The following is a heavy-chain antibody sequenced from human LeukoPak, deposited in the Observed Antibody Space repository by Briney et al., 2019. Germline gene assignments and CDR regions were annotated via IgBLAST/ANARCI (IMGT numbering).Heavy chain of an antibody. V-gene: IGHV3-23*01. D-gene: IGHD2-2*01. CDR3: AKVRPAARSARYMDV. Sequence: HPGGSLRLSCAASGFTFSSYGTSWVRQAPGKGLEWVSAISGSGGSTYYADSVKGRFTISRDNSKNTLYLQMNSLRAEDTAVYYCAKVRPAARSARYMDVWGKGTTVTISS. J-gene: IGHJ6*03. CDR1: GFTFSSYG. CDR2: ISGSGGST.